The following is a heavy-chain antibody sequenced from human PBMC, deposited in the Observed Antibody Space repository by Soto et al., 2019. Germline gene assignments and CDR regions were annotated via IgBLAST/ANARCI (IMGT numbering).Heavy chain of an antibody. V-gene: IGHV1-46*01. CDR2: INHSGGST. CDR3: ARPPYPGCINAVCYPRDY. J-gene: IGHJ4*02. D-gene: IGHD2-8*01. Sequence: QVQLVQSGAEVKKPGASVKISCKASGYTFTSYYMHWVRQAPGQGLEWMGIINHSGGSTNYAQKLQGRVAMTRYTSTSTVYMELNSRRSEDTAVYYCARPPYPGCINAVCYPRDYWCQGTLVTVSS. CDR1: GYTFTSYY.